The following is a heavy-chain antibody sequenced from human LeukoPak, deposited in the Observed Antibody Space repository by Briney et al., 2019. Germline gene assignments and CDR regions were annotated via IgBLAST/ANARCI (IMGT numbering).Heavy chain of an antibody. CDR2: IIPIFGTA. CDR1: GGTFSSYA. D-gene: IGHD2-2*01. V-gene: IGHV1-69*05. J-gene: IGHJ4*02. Sequence: GASVKGSCKASGGTFSSYAISWVRRAPGQGLEWMGEIIPIFGTANYAQKFQGRVTITTDESTSTAYMELSSLRSEDTAVYYCARTLYCSSTSCLDYWGQGTLVTVSS. CDR3: ARTLYCSSTSCLDY.